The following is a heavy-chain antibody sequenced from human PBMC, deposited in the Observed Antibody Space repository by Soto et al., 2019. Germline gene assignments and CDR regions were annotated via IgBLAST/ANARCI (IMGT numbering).Heavy chain of an antibody. CDR2: TYYRSKWYN. V-gene: IGHV6-1*01. J-gene: IGHJ5*02. CDR1: GDSVSSNSAA. CDR3: ARDVGVRYVAPGTRGDWFDP. D-gene: IGHD3-10*01. Sequence: SQTLSLTCAISGDSVSSNSAAWNWIRQSPSRGLEWLGRTYYRSKWYNDYAVSVKSRITINPDTSKNQFSLQLNSVTPEDTAVYYCARDVGVRYVAPGTRGDWFDPWGQGTLVTVSS.